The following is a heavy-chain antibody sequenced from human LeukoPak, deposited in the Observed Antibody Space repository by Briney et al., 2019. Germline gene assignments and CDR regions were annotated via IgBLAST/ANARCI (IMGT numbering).Heavy chain of an antibody. D-gene: IGHD3-22*01. CDR2: INPNSGGT. Sequence: ASVKVSCKASGYTFTSYYMHGVRQAPGQGLEWMGWINPNSGGTNYAQKFQGRVTMTRDTFISTAYMELSRLRSDDTAVYYCARGELTYYYDSSGYLPRDIWGQGTVVTVSS. J-gene: IGHJ3*02. V-gene: IGHV1-2*02. CDR1: GYTFTSYY. CDR3: ARGELTYYYDSSGYLPRDI.